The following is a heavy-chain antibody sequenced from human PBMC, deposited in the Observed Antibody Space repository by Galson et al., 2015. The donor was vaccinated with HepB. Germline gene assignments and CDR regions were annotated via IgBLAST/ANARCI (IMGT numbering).Heavy chain of an antibody. V-gene: IGHV3-23*01. Sequence: SLRLSCAASGFTFTRYALSWVRQIPGKGLEWVSAITGSGRPTHYADSVKGRFTISRDNSKNTLYLQMNSLRAEDTAIYFCAKYSQDIVVVPAALYADYWGQGPLVPVSS. J-gene: IGHJ4*02. CDR1: GFTFTRYA. CDR3: AKYSQDIVVVPAALYADY. D-gene: IGHD2-2*01. CDR2: ITGSGRPT.